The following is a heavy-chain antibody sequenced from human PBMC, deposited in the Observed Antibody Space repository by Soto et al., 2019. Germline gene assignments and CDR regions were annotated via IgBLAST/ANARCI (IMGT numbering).Heavy chain of an antibody. CDR1: GGSVSSGTYY. CDR3: ARQSEYYYASGRAAPLYGMDV. CDR2: VYYSGTT. V-gene: IGHV4-30-4*01. Sequence: SEPLSLTCTVSGGSVSSGTYYWSWIRQPPGKGLEWIGYVYYSGTTYNNPSLKSRITISVDTSKNQFSLKLTSVTAADTAVYYCARQSEYYYASGRAAPLYGMDVWGQGTTVTVSS. D-gene: IGHD3-10*01. J-gene: IGHJ6*02.